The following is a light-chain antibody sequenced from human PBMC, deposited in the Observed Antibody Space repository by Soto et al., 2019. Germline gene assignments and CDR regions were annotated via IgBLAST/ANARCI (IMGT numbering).Light chain of an antibody. Sequence: DIQMTQSPSSLSASVGDRVTITCRASQSIAGYLSWYQQKPGKAPKLLIYATSSLQSGVPSRFSGSGSGTDFTLTISSLQPEDFATYSCQQSHSTPRTFGQGTKVDIK. CDR3: QQSHSTPRT. J-gene: IGKJ1*01. CDR2: ATS. V-gene: IGKV1-39*01. CDR1: QSIAGY.